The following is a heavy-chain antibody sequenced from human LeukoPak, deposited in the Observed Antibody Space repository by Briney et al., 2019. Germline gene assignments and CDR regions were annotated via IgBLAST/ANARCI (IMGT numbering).Heavy chain of an antibody. CDR3: ARVDSSSGSYDY. CDR2: ISRSSTYL. CDR1: GFTFSNAW. V-gene: IGHV3-21*01. J-gene: IGHJ4*02. Sequence: GGSLRLSCAASGFTFSNAWMSWVRQAPGKGLEWVSSISRSSTYLYYADSVKGRFTISRDNAKNSLYLQMNSLRAEDTAVYYCARVDSSSGSYDYWGQGTLVTVSS. D-gene: IGHD3-10*01.